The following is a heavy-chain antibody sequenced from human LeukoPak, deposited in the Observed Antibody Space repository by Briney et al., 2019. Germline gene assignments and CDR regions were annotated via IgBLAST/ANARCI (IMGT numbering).Heavy chain of an antibody. J-gene: IGHJ4*02. D-gene: IGHD3-10*01. CDR3: ARPGGYYGSGSYLDY. CDR2: ISGSGGTT. Sequence: GGSLRLSCAASGFTFSSYAMSWVRQAPGQGLEWVSGISGSGGTTYYADSVKGRFTISRDNSKNTLYLQMDSLRAEDTAVYYCARPGGYYGSGSYLDYWGQGTLVTVSS. CDR1: GFTFSSYA. V-gene: IGHV3-23*01.